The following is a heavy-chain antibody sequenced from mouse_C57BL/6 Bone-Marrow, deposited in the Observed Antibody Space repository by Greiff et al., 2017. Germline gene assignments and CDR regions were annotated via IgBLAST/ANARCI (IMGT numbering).Heavy chain of an antibody. J-gene: IGHJ2*01. CDR3: ARNWDDGYYDYFDY. CDR1: GFSLTSYA. Sequence: QVQLKESGPGLVAPSQSLSITCTVSGFSLTSYAISWVRQPPGKGLEWLGVIWTGGGTNYNSALKSRLSISKDNSKSQVFLKMNSLQTDDTDRYYCARNWDDGYYDYFDYWGQGTTLTVSS. CDR2: IWTGGGT. D-gene: IGHD2-3*01. V-gene: IGHV2-9-1*01.